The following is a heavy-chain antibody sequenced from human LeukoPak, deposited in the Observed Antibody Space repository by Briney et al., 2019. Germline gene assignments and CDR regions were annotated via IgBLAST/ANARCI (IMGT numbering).Heavy chain of an antibody. CDR2: IIPIFGTA. CDR1: GGTFSSYA. V-gene: IGHV1-69*13. J-gene: IGHJ6*03. D-gene: IGHD1-26*01. Sequence: SVKVSCKASGGTFSSYAISWVRQAPGQGLEWMGGIIPIFGTANYAQKFQGRVTITADESTRTAYMELSSLRSEDTAVYYCARFGDGSDPFYYYYYMDVWGKGTTVTVSS. CDR3: ARFGDGSDPFYYYYYMDV.